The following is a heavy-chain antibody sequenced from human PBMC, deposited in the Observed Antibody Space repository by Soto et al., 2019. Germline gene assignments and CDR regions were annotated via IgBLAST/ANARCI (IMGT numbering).Heavy chain of an antibody. Sequence: EVQLVESWGGLVQPGGSLRLSCAASGFTFSTYWMHWVRQAPGKGLVWVSRIKSDGSITSYADSVKGRFTISRDNAKSTMYLQMNSLRADDTAVYYCTKDLNGYSSAGGDYWGQGILVTVS. CDR1: GFTFSTYW. J-gene: IGHJ4*02. CDR2: IKSDGSIT. V-gene: IGHV3-74*01. D-gene: IGHD6-19*01. CDR3: TKDLNGYSSAGGDY.